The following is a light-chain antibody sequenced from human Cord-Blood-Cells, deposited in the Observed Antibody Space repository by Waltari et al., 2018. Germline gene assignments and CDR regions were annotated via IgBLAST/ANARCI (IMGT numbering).Light chain of an antibody. CDR2: STN. Sequence: QTVVTQEPSFSVSPGGTVTLPCGLSSGSVSTSYYPSWYQRTPGQAPRTLIYSTNTRSSWVPGRFSGSILGNKAALTITGAQADDESDYYCVLYMGSGIWVFGGGTKLTVL. J-gene: IGLJ3*02. CDR3: VLYMGSGIWV. CDR1: SGSVSTSYY. V-gene: IGLV8-61*01.